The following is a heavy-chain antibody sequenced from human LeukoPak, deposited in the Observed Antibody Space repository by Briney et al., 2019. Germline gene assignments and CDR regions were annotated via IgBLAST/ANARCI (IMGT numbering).Heavy chain of an antibody. J-gene: IGHJ5*02. V-gene: IGHV3-33*01. Sequence: GGSLRLSCAASGFSFSNHGMHWVRQAPGKRLEWVAVIWDDGNNKRYANSVNGRFTISRDNSENTLYLQMNGLTAEDTAMYYCARDSYQDYYGRFDPWGQGTLVTVSS. D-gene: IGHD3-10*01. CDR3: ARDSYQDYYGRFDP. CDR2: IWDDGNNK. CDR1: GFSFSNHG.